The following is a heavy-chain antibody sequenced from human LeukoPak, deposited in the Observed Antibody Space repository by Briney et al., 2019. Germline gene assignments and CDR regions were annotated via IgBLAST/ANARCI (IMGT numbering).Heavy chain of an antibody. Sequence: PGGSLRLSCAASGFTLDNYAMTWVRQAPGKGLERVSAIRVSDGYTYYADSVQGRFIISRDKSKNTVSLQMNSLTGDDTALYYCARVAGSYSIRPFDFWGQGTVVIVSS. D-gene: IGHD1-26*01. CDR1: GFTLDNYA. CDR3: ARVAGSYSIRPFDF. CDR2: IRVSDGYT. J-gene: IGHJ4*02. V-gene: IGHV3-23*01.